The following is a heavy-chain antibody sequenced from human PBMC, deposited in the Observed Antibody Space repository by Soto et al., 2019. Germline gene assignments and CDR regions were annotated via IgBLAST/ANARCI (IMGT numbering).Heavy chain of an antibody. CDR3: ARDRGDNGYDSAFDY. CDR1: GYTFTSYG. V-gene: IGHV1-18*01. CDR2: ISAYNGNT. D-gene: IGHD5-12*01. Sequence: ASVKVSCKASGYTFTSYGISWVRQAPGQGLEWMGWISAYNGNTNYAQKLQGRVTMTTDTSTSTAYMELRSLRSDDTAVYYCARDRGDNGYDSAFDYWGQGTLVTVSS. J-gene: IGHJ4*02.